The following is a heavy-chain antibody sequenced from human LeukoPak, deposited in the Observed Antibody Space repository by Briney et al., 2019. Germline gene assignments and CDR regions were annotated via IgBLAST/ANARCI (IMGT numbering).Heavy chain of an antibody. J-gene: IGHJ6*03. CDR1: GFRFNTYW. V-gene: IGHV3-7*04. D-gene: IGHD3-10*01. CDR2: IKQDGSEK. Sequence: GGSLRLSCAASGFRFNTYWMSWVRQAPGKGLEWVANIKQDGSEKYYVDSVKGRFTISRDNAKNSLYLQMNSLRAEDTAVYYCARGATMVRGAYYYYYYYMDVWGKGTTVTVSS. CDR3: ARGATMVRGAYYYYYYYMDV.